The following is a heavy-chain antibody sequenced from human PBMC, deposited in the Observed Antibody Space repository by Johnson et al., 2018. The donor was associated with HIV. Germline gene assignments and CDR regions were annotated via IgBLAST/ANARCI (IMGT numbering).Heavy chain of an antibody. CDR3: AKPPSMGADAFDM. D-gene: IGHD3-16*01. J-gene: IGHJ3*02. V-gene: IGHV3-23*04. CDR1: GFTFSSYA. Sequence: VQLVESGGGLVKPGRSLRLSCAASGFTFSSYAMHWVRQPPGKGLEWVSGISGSGGSTYYADSVKGRFTISRDNSKNALYLQMSSLRPEDTAVYYCAKPPSMGADAFDMWGQGTMVSVSS. CDR2: ISGSGGST.